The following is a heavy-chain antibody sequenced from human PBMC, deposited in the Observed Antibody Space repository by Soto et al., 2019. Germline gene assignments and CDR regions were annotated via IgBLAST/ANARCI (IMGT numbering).Heavy chain of an antibody. CDR2: ISGSGGST. V-gene: IGHV3-23*01. J-gene: IGHJ4*02. CDR1: GFTFSSYA. Sequence: EVQLLESGGGLVQPGGSLRLSCAASGFTFSSYAMSWVRQAPGKGLEWVSAISGSGGSTYYADSVKGRFTISRDNSKNTLYLQMNSLRAEDTAVYDCAKLSGLHLGELSSYFDYWGQGTLVTVSS. D-gene: IGHD3-16*02. CDR3: AKLSGLHLGELSSYFDY.